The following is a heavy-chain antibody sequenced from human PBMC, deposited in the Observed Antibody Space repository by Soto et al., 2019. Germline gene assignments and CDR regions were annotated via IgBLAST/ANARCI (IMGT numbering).Heavy chain of an antibody. V-gene: IGHV3-23*01. CDR1: GFTFSSYA. CDR2: ISGSGGST. Sequence: PGGFLRLSCAASGFTFSSYAMSWVRQAPGKGLEWVSAISGSGGSTYYADSVKGRFTISRDNSKNTLYLQMNSLRAEDTAVYYCAKDQGYCTNGVCYWWFDPWGQGTLVTVSS. CDR3: AKDQGYCTNGVCYWWFDP. J-gene: IGHJ5*02. D-gene: IGHD2-8*01.